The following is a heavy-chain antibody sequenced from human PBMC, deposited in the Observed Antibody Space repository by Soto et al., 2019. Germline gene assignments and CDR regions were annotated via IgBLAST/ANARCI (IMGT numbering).Heavy chain of an antibody. CDR2: IYSGGST. Sequence: EVQLVETGGGLIQPGGSLRLSCAASGFTVSNNYMSWVRQAPGKGLEWVSLIYSGGSTFYADSVKGRFTISRDNSKNTLFLQMNSLRAEDTAVYFCATYTSLDYWGQGTLVTISS. D-gene: IGHD2-2*02. V-gene: IGHV3-53*02. CDR3: ATYTSLDY. J-gene: IGHJ4*02. CDR1: GFTVSNNY.